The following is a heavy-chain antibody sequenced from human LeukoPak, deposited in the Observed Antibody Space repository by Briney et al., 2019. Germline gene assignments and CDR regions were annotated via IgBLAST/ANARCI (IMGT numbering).Heavy chain of an antibody. J-gene: IGHJ4*02. Sequence: ASVKVSCKASGYTFTSYYMHLVRQAPGQGLEWMGMINPSGGSTAYTQKFQGRVTMTKDTSTNTVYMELSSLRSEDTDVYYCARDLRGLRLGPYLDYWGQGTLVTVSS. CDR3: ARDLRGLRLGPYLDY. V-gene: IGHV1-46*01. CDR2: INPSGGST. CDR1: GYTFTSYY. D-gene: IGHD5-12*01.